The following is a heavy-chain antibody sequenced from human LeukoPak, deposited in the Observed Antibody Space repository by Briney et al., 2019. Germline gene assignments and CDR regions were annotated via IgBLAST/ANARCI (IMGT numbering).Heavy chain of an antibody. CDR2: IRRDGSEE. D-gene: IGHD3-22*01. Sequence: GGSLRLSCGVSGFIFNSYWMSWVRQAPGKGLELVAKIRRDGSEEYYVGSVKGRFTISRDNAKNSLYLQMNRLRAEDTAVYFCARDQNFYDKTGEGYFQHWGQGTLATVSS. J-gene: IGHJ1*01. CDR1: GFIFNSYW. CDR3: ARDQNFYDKTGEGYFQH. V-gene: IGHV3-7*01.